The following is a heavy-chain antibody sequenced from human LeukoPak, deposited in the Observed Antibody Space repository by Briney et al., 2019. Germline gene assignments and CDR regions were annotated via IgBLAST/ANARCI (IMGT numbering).Heavy chain of an antibody. Sequence: GGSLRLSCAASGFTFSSYGMHWVRQAPGKGLEWVAVIWYDGSNKYYADSVKGRFTISRDNSKNTLYLQMSSLRAEDTAVYYCARESLRYCSSTSCSRFDYWGQGTLVTVSS. CDR1: GFTFSSYG. J-gene: IGHJ4*02. D-gene: IGHD2-2*01. CDR2: IWYDGSNK. V-gene: IGHV3-33*01. CDR3: ARESLRYCSSTSCSRFDY.